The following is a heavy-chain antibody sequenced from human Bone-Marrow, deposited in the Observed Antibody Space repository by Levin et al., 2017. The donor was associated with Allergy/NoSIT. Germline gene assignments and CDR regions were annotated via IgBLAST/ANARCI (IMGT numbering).Heavy chain of an antibody. V-gene: IGHV3-30*18. D-gene: IGHD3-16*01. CDR3: AKDGPFFTPWD. CDR1: GFPFDSFG. Sequence: PGGSLRLSCAASGFPFDSFGMHWVRQAPGKGLQWLAFISNDGTKKYYADSVKGRFSISGDNSKSTVYLQMNSLRTEDTAVYFCAKDGPFFTPWDWGQGTLVTVSS. CDR2: ISNDGTKK. J-gene: IGHJ4*02.